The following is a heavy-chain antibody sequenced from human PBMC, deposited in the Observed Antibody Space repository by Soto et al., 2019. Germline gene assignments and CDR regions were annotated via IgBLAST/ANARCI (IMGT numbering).Heavy chain of an antibody. J-gene: IGHJ1*01. Sequence: GGSLRLSCAASGFTFSSYGMHWVRQAPGKGLEWVAVIWYDGSNKYYADSVKGRFTISRDNSKNTLYLQMNSLRAEDTAVYYCARVARYCTNGVCPDEYFQHWGQGTLVTVSS. V-gene: IGHV3-33*01. CDR3: ARVARYCTNGVCPDEYFQH. CDR2: IWYDGSNK. CDR1: GFTFSSYG. D-gene: IGHD2-8*01.